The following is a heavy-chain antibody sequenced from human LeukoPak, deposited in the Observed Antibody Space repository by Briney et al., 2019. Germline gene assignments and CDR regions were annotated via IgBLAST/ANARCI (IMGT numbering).Heavy chain of an antibody. CDR1: GYTFTSYA. J-gene: IGHJ5*02. V-gene: IGHV1-3*01. Sequence: GASVKVSCKASGYTFTSYAMHWVRQAPGQRLEWMGWINAGNGNTKYSQKFQGRVTMTRDTSTSTVYMELSSLRSEDTAVYYCARAAAIGNWFDPWGQGTLVTVSS. D-gene: IGHD2-2*01. CDR2: INAGNGNT. CDR3: ARAAAIGNWFDP.